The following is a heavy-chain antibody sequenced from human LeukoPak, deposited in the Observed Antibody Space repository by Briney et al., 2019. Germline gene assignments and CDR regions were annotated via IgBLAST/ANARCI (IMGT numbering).Heavy chain of an antibody. D-gene: IGHD3-3*01. V-gene: IGHV1-69*02. J-gene: IGHJ6*03. Sequence: SVKVSCKASGGTFGSYTISWVRQAPGQGLEWMGRIIPILGIANYAQKFQGRVTITADKSTSTAYMELSSLRSEDTAVYYCARTIPYYYYYMDVWGKGTTVTVSS. CDR1: GGTFGSYT. CDR3: ARTIPYYYYYMDV. CDR2: IIPILGIA.